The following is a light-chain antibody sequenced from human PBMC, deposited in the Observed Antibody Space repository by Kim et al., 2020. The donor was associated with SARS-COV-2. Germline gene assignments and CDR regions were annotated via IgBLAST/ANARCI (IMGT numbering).Light chain of an antibody. Sequence: SYELTQPPSVSVSPGQTASITCSGDKLGDKYACWYQQKPGQSPVLVIYADTKRPSGIPERFSGSNSGNTATLTISGTQAMDEADYYCQAWDNSTYVFGTGTKVTVL. J-gene: IGLJ1*01. CDR2: ADT. V-gene: IGLV3-1*01. CDR3: QAWDNSTYV. CDR1: KLGDKY.